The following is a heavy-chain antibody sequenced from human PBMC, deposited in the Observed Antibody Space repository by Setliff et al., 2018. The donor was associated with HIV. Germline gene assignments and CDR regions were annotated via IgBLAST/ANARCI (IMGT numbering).Heavy chain of an antibody. J-gene: IGHJ4*02. CDR1: GFTFSSYE. D-gene: IGHD6-19*01. CDR3: ARDYYSSGWYDCSDY. V-gene: IGHV3-48*03. CDR2: ISSNSLTI. Sequence: PGGSLRLSCAASGFTFSSYEMNWIRQAPGKGLEWVSYISSNSLTIYYADSVKGRFSISRDNAKNSLYLQMNSLRAEDTAVYYCARDYYSSGWYDCSDYWGQGTLVTVSS.